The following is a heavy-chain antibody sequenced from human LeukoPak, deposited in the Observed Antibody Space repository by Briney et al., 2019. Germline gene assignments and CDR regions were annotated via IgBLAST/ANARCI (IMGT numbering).Heavy chain of an antibody. V-gene: IGHV3-23*01. CDR3: AKGTMYYDILDY. Sequence: GGSLRLSCAASGFTFSSYAVSWVRQAPGRGLECVSTISDTGGRTYYADSVKGRFTISRDNSKNTLYLQMNSLRAEDTAIYYCAKGTMYYDILDYWGQGTVVTVSS. CDR1: GFTFSSYA. J-gene: IGHJ4*02. D-gene: IGHD3-9*01. CDR2: ISDTGGRT.